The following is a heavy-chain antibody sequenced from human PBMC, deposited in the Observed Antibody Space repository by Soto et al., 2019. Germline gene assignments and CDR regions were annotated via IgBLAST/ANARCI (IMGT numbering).Heavy chain of an antibody. Sequence: QVQLQESGPGLVKPSQTLSLTFTVPGGSISSGDYYWSWIRQPPGKGLEWIGYIYYIRSTNYNPSLSSRVTISVDTSKNQFSLNLISVTAADTAVYYCARIVESGYTIDFDLWGRGTLVTVSS. J-gene: IGHJ2*01. CDR2: IYYIRST. CDR1: GGSISSGDYY. D-gene: IGHD3-16*02. V-gene: IGHV4-30-4*01. CDR3: ARIVESGYTIDFDL.